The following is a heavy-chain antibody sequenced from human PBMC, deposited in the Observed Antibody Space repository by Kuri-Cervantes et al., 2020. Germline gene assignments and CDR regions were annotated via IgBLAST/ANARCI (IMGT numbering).Heavy chain of an antibody. CDR2: INPNSGGT. J-gene: IGHJ6*03. V-gene: IGHV1-2*02. CDR3: ARRYYYDSSGYYGGYYYFYMDF. Sequence: ASVKVSCKASGYTFTGYYMHWVRQAPGQGLEWMGWINPNSGGTKYAQKFQGRVTMTRNTSISTAYMELSRLISDDTAVYYCARRYYYDSSGYYGGYYYFYMDFWGKGTTVTVSS. CDR1: GYTFTGYY. D-gene: IGHD3-22*01.